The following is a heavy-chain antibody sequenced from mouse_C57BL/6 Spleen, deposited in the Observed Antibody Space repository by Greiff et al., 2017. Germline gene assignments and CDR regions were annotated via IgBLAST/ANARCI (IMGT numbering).Heavy chain of an antibody. CDR2: IHPGDGDA. CDR1: GYAFSSSW. J-gene: IGHJ1*03. V-gene: IGHV1-82*01. CDR3: ARTDTDDWDMDV. Sequence: QVQLKESGPELVKPGASVKISCKASGYAFSSSWLNWVKQRPGKGLVWIGRIHPGDGDANYNRKFKGKDTLTADKSSSTAYMQLSSLTSEDSAVYFCARTDTDDWDMDVWGTGTTVTVSS.